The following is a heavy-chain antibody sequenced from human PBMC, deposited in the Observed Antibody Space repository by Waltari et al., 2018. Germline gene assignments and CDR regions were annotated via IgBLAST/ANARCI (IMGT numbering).Heavy chain of an antibody. V-gene: IGHV1-2*06. Sequence: QVQLVQSGAEVKKPGASVKVSCKASGYTFTGSYMHWVRQAPGQGLEWMGRINPNSGGTNYAQKFQGRVTMTRDTSISTAYMELSRLRSDDTAVYYCARGGAFGGVIVIHDYWGQGTLVTVSS. CDR2: INPNSGGT. J-gene: IGHJ4*02. CDR3: ARGGAFGGVIVIHDY. CDR1: GYTFTGSY. D-gene: IGHD3-16*02.